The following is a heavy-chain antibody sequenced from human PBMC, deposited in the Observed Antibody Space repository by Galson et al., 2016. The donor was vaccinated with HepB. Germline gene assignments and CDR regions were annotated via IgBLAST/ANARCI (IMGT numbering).Heavy chain of an antibody. CDR3: ASNRGGGSYFDS. D-gene: IGHD3-16*01. J-gene: IGHJ4*02. CDR1: SDSINSTNW. Sequence: SETLSLTCAVSSDSINSTNWWSWVRQPPGKGLEWVGETSHSGNTNYSPSLKSRVTISLDKSKNQFSLNLKYMTAADTAVYYCASNRGGGSYFDSWGQGILVTVSS. CDR2: TSHSGNT. V-gene: IGHV4-4*02.